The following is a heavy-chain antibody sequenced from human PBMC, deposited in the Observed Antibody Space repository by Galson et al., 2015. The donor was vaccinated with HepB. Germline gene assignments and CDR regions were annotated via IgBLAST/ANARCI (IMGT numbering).Heavy chain of an antibody. CDR1: GFTFSSYS. Sequence: SLRLSCAASGFTFSSYSMNWVRQAPGKGLEWVSYISSSSSTIYYADSVKGRFTISRDNAKNSLYLQMNSLRAEDTAVYYCARSAYYYGMDVWGQGTTVTVSS. J-gene: IGHJ6*02. CDR3: ARSAYYYGMDV. CDR2: ISSSSSTI. V-gene: IGHV3-48*01.